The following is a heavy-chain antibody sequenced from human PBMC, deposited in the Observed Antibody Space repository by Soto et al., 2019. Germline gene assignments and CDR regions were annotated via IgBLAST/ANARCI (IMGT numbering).Heavy chain of an antibody. CDR3: ARLFDTSGWYDY. J-gene: IGHJ4*02. D-gene: IGHD6-19*01. Sequence: PKISCKGSGYSFTSYWIGWVRQMPGKGLERMGIIYPGDSDTRYSPSFQGQVTISADKSITTTYLQWSSLKASDTAIYYCARLFDTSGWYDYWGQGTLVTVSS. V-gene: IGHV5-51*01. CDR1: GYSFTSYW. CDR2: IYPGDSDT.